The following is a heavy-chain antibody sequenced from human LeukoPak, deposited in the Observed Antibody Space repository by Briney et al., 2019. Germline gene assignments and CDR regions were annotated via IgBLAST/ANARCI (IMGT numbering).Heavy chain of an antibody. CDR3: ARIHRRADASGHYYEDWYFYL. J-gene: IGHJ2*01. Sequence: ASEPLSLTCAVSGGSINYNYWSWIRQPAGRGLEWIGRIYASGSTNYNPSLKSQVTMSVDTSNNQLSLEMTSVTAADTAVYYCARIHRRADASGHYYEDWYFYLWGRGTLVTVSS. CDR1: GGSINYNY. V-gene: IGHV4-4*07. D-gene: IGHD3-22*01. CDR2: IYASGST.